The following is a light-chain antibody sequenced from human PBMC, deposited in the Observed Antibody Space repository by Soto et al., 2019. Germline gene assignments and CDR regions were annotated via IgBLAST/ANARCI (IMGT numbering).Light chain of an antibody. CDR1: SSDVGAYKL. J-gene: IGLJ1*01. CDR3: ASLTPANFV. CDR2: EVS. V-gene: IGLV2-14*01. Sequence: QSVLTQPASVSGSPGQSITISCTGTSSDVGAYKLVSWYQHHPDKAPKLMISEVSNRPSGVSDRFSGSKSGNTPSLTISGLQAEDEADYYCASLTPANFVFGTGTKLTVL.